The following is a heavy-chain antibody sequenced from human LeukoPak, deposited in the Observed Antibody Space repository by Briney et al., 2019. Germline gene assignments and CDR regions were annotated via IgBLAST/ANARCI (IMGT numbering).Heavy chain of an antibody. CDR3: ARARGATIFQSAFDI. D-gene: IGHD5-24*01. J-gene: IGHJ3*02. Sequence: SETLSLTCTVSGGSISSYYWSWIRQPPGKGLEWIGYIYNSGSTNYNSSLKSRVTISADTSKNQFSLELSSVTAADTAVYYCARARGATIFQSAFDIWGQGTMVTVSS. CDR2: IYNSGST. CDR1: GGSISSYY. V-gene: IGHV4-59*01.